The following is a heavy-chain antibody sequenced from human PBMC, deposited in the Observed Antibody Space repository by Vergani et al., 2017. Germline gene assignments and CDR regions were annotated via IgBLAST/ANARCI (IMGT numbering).Heavy chain of an antibody. CDR2: LIPILGTA. Sequence: QVQLVQSGAEVKKPGSSVKVSCKASGGTFSSYAISWVRQAPGQGLEWMGRLIPILGTANYAQKFQGRVTITADESTRTAYMELSSLRSEDTAVDYCASGGEYNWNPRHPPGFDYWGQGTLVTVSS. V-gene: IGHV1-69*11. J-gene: IGHJ4*02. D-gene: IGHD1-20*01. CDR1: GGTFSSYA. CDR3: ASGGEYNWNPRHPPGFDY.